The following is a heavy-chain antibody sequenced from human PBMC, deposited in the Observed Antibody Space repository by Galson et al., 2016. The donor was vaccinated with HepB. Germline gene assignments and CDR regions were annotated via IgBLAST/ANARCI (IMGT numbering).Heavy chain of an antibody. J-gene: IGHJ4*02. CDR3: AREKTATIDY. Sequence: SLRLSCAASGFTFSSYSMNWVPRAPGKGLEWVSYISSASSTIYYADSVKGRFTISRDNAKNSLYLQMNSLRDEDTAVYYCAREKTATIDYWGQGTLVTVSS. D-gene: IGHD5-18*01. CDR2: ISSASSTI. CDR1: GFTFSSYS. V-gene: IGHV3-48*02.